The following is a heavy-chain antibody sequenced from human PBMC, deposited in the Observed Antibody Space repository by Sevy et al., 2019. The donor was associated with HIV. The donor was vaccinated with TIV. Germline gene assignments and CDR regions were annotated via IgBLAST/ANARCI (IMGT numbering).Heavy chain of an antibody. CDR3: ARSPAGYSGYDFDY. CDR2: IYYSGST. D-gene: IGHD5-12*01. CDR1: GGSISSGDYY. Sequence: SENLSLTCTVSGGSISSGDYYWSWIRQPPGKGLEWIGYIYYSGSTYYNPSLKSRVTISVDTSKNQFSLKLSSVTAADTAVYYCARSPAGYSGYDFDYWGQGTLVTVSS. V-gene: IGHV4-30-4*01. J-gene: IGHJ4*02.